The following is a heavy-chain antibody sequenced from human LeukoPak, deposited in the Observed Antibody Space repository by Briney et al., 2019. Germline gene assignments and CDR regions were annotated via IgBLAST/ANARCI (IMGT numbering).Heavy chain of an antibody. CDR2: ISYDGSNK. CDR3: AGTGDYDGGNSLMPGGAF. CDR1: GFTFCSYG. V-gene: IGHV3-30*03. J-gene: IGHJ4*02. Sequence: GGSLRLSWAASGFTFCSYGMHWVRQAPGKGLEWVAVISYDGSNKYYADSVRGRFTISRDNAKNSLYLQMNSLRAEDTAVYYCAGTGDYDGGNSLMPGGAFWGQGTLVTVSS. D-gene: IGHD3-16*01.